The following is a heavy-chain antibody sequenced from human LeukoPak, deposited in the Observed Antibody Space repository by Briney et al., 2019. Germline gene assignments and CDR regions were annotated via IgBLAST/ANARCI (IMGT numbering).Heavy chain of an antibody. Sequence: ASVKVSCKASGYTFTGYYMHWVRQAPGQGLEWMGRINPNSGGTNYAQKFQGRVTMTRDTSISTAYMELSSLRSEDTAVYYCARDYSGYDLGGYWGQGTLVTVSS. CDR1: GYTFTGYY. D-gene: IGHD5-12*01. V-gene: IGHV1-2*06. CDR2: INPNSGGT. CDR3: ARDYSGYDLGGY. J-gene: IGHJ4*02.